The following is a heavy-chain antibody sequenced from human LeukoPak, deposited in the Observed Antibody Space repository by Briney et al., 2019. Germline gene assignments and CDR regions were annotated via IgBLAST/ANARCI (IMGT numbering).Heavy chain of an antibody. D-gene: IGHD3-9*01. CDR2: IIPILGIA. J-gene: IGHJ4*02. CDR1: GGTFSSYA. V-gene: IGHV1-69*04. CDR3: ARGAYDILTGYLQTFDY. Sequence: SVKVSCKTSGGTFSSYAISWVRQAPGQGLEWMGRIIPILGIANYAQKFQGRVTITADKSTSTAYMELSSLRSEDTAVYYCARGAYDILTGYLQTFDYWGQGTLVTVSS.